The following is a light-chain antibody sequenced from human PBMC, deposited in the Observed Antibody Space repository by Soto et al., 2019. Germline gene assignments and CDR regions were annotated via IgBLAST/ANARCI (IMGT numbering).Light chain of an antibody. CDR3: QHYGGPPPWT. CDR1: QSVGSY. V-gene: IGKV3-20*01. CDR2: GAS. J-gene: IGKJ1*01. Sequence: ENVLMQSPGTLSLSPGERATLSCRASQSVGSYLGWYQKKPGQAPRLLIYGASNRATGIPDRFSGSGSGTDFTLTISRLEAEDFAVYYCQHYGGPPPWTFGQGTKVEIK.